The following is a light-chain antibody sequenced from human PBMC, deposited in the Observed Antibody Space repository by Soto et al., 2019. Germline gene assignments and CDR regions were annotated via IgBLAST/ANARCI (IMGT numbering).Light chain of an antibody. Sequence: EIVMTQSPATLSVSPGERATLSCRASQSVSINLAWYQQKPGQAPGLLIYGASTRATGIPARFSGSGSGTQFTLTISSLQSEDFAVYYCHQYNNWPYTFGQGTKLEIK. CDR2: GAS. CDR1: QSVSIN. J-gene: IGKJ2*01. CDR3: HQYNNWPYT. V-gene: IGKV3-15*01.